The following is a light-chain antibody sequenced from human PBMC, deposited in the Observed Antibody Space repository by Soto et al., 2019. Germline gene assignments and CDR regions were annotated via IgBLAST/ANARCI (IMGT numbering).Light chain of an antibody. CDR3: QQYGSSRT. CDR2: GAS. Sequence: EIVLTQSPGTLSLSPGERATLSCRASQSVSSSYLAWYQQKPGQAPRLHIYGASSRATGIPDRFSGSGSGTDFTRTISRLEPEYFSVYYCQQYGSSRTFGQGTKVEIK. V-gene: IGKV3-20*01. J-gene: IGKJ1*01. CDR1: QSVSSSY.